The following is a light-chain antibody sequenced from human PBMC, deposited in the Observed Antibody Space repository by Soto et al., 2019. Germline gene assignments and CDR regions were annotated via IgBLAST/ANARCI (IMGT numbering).Light chain of an antibody. CDR2: GAS. J-gene: IGKJ2*01. CDR3: QQYTNWPSRT. V-gene: IGKV3-15*01. CDR1: QSISNS. Sequence: EIVMTQSPASLSVSPGETATLSCRASQSISNSLAWYQQKPGQAPSLLIYGASTRATGITARLGGSGSGTEYTHNVSRLQAEDSEDYYCQQYTNWPSRTFGQVINLEIK.